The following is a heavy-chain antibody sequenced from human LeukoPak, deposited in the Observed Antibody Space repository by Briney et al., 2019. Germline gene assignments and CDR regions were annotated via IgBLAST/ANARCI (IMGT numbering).Heavy chain of an antibody. CDR1: GGSFSGYY. CDR3: ARGRYVSRI. Sequence: SETLSLTCAVYGGSFSGYYWSWIRQPPGKGLEWIGEINHSGSTNYNPSLKSRVTISVDTSKNQFSLKLSSVTAADTAVYYCARGRYVSRIWGQGTMATVSS. J-gene: IGHJ3*02. V-gene: IGHV4-34*01. CDR2: INHSGST. D-gene: IGHD3-16*01.